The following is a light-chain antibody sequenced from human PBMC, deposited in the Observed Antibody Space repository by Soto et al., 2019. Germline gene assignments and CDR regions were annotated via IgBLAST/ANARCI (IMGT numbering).Light chain of an antibody. CDR3: QQDNGYWT. J-gene: IGKJ1*01. V-gene: IGKV1-5*01. Sequence: DIQMTQSPATLSASVGDRVTITCRASQTISSWLAWYQQKPGKAPNLLIYDASSLNRGVPSRFRGSGSGTEFTLTISSLQADDFATYYCQQDNGYWTFGQGTKV. CDR2: DAS. CDR1: QTISSW.